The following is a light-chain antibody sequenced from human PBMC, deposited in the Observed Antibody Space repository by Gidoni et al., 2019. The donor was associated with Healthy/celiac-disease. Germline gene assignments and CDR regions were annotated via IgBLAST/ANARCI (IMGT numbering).Light chain of an antibody. Sequence: DIQLTQSPSFLSASVGDRVTITCRASQGIGSYLAWYQQKPGKAPKLLIYAAPTLQDGVSSRFSGSGSGTEFTLTISSLQPEDFATYSCQQLSGSPLTFGPGTKVDFK. CDR3: QQLSGSPLT. J-gene: IGKJ3*01. CDR1: QGIGSY. CDR2: AAP. V-gene: IGKV1-9*01.